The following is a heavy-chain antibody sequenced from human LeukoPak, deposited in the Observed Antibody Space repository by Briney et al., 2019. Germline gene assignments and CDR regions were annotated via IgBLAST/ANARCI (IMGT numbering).Heavy chain of an antibody. V-gene: IGHV1-2*02. D-gene: IGHD3-22*01. CDR2: INPNSGVT. Sequence: GASERVSCKASGYTFTGYYIHWVRQAPGQGLEWMGWINPNSGVTNFAQSFQGRVTMTRDTSISTAYMDLSRLRSDDTAVYYCARQAGNSGYMYYFEYWGQGTLVTVSS. CDR3: ARQAGNSGYMYYFEY. J-gene: IGHJ4*02. CDR1: GYTFTGYY.